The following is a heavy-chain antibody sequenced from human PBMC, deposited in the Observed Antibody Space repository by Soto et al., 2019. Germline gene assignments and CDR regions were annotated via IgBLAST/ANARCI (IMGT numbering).Heavy chain of an antibody. J-gene: IGHJ4*02. CDR3: ARSGYCSGGSCYELDFDY. Sequence: GASVKVSCKASGYTFTSYYMHWVRQAPGQGLEWMGIINPSGGNTNYAQKLQGRVTMTTDTSTSTAYMELRSLRSDDTAVYYCARSGYCSGGSCYELDFDYWGQGTLVTVSS. CDR1: GYTFTSYY. V-gene: IGHV1-46*01. CDR2: INPSGGNT. D-gene: IGHD2-15*01.